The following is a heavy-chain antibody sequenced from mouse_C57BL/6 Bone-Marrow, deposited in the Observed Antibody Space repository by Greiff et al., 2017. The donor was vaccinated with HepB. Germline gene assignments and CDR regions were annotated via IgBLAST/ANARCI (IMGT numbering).Heavy chain of an antibody. J-gene: IGHJ3*01. CDR3: TREDFVYYYGSSFAY. CDR2: IYPGNSDT. D-gene: IGHD1-1*01. V-gene: IGHV1-5*01. Sequence: VQLQQSGTVLARPGASVKMSCKTSGYTFTSYWMHWVKQRPGQGLEWIGAIYPGNSDTSYNQKFKGKAKLNAVTSASTAYMELSSLTNEDSAVYYCTREDFVYYYGSSFAYWGQGTLVTVSA. CDR1: GYTFTSYW.